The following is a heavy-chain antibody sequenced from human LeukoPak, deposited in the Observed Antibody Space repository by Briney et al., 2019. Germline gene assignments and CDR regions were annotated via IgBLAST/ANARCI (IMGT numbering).Heavy chain of an antibody. J-gene: IGHJ4*02. CDR1: GFTFSSYG. D-gene: IGHD1-1*01. V-gene: IGHV3-33*01. CDR3: ARDRVNWNDVGGLFDY. CDR2: IWYDGSNK. Sequence: GGSLRLSCAASGFTFSSYGMHWGRQAPGQGLEGVAVIWYDGSNKYYADSVKGRFTISRDNSKNTLYLQMDSLSAEDTAVYYCARDRVNWNDVGGLFDYWGQGTLVTVSS.